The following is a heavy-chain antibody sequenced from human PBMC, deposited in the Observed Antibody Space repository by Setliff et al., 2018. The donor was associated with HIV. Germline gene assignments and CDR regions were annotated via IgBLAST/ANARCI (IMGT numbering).Heavy chain of an antibody. Sequence: PSETLSLTCAVSGGSISSNKWWSWVRQPPGKGLEWSGEIYHSGSTKYNPSLKSRVTISVDKSKNQFSLNLTSVTAADTAVYYWARGGAFWSGYYGFDYWGQGTLVTVSS. J-gene: IGHJ4*02. V-gene: IGHV4-4*02. D-gene: IGHD3-3*01. CDR3: ARGGAFWSGYYGFDY. CDR1: GGSISSNKW. CDR2: IYHSGST.